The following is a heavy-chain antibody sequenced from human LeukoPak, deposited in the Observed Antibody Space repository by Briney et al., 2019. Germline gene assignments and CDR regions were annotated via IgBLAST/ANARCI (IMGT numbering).Heavy chain of an antibody. V-gene: IGHV3-23*01. D-gene: IGHD4-23*01. J-gene: IGHJ3*02. CDR2: INAGGGNT. Sequence: PGGSLRLSCAASGFTFNTYAITWVRQAPGKGLEWVSGINAGGGNTYYADSVKGRFTISRDNSKNTLYLQMNSLRVEDTAVYYCAKIRYGGDVFDIWGQGTMVTVSS. CDR3: AKIRYGGDVFDI. CDR1: GFTFNTYA.